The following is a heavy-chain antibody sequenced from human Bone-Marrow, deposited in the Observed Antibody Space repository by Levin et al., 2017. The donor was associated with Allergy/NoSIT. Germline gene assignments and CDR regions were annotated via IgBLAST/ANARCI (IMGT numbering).Heavy chain of an antibody. Sequence: LSLTCAASGFTFSSYWMHWVRQAPGTGLVWVSRINSDGSITNYADSVKGRFTISRDNARDTLFLQMTSLRADDTGVYYCAREIVFSGIGAYYWGQGALVTVSS. D-gene: IGHD5/OR15-5a*01. CDR1: GFTFSSYW. V-gene: IGHV3-74*01. J-gene: IGHJ4*02. CDR2: INSDGSIT. CDR3: AREIVFSGIGAYY.